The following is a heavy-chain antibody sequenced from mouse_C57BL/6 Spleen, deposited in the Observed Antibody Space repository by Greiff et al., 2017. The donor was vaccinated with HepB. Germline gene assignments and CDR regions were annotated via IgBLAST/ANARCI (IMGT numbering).Heavy chain of an antibody. CDR3: ATYYSNYEWFAY. V-gene: IGHV1-80*01. D-gene: IGHD2-5*01. J-gene: IGHJ3*01. CDR1: GYTFTSYW. CDR2: IYPGDGDT. Sequence: QVQLQQPGAELVKPGASVKVSCKASGYTFTSYWMNWVKQRPGKGLEWIGQIYPGDGDTNYNGKFKGKATLTADKSSSTAYMQLSSLTSEDSAVYFCATYYSNYEWFAYWGQGTLVTVSA.